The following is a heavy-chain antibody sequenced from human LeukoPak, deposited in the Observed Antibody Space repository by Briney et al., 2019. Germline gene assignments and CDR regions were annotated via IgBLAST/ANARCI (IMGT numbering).Heavy chain of an antibody. Sequence: GGSLRLSCSASGFTFSSYSMKWVRDAPGKGLEGVSSISSRSSYIYHAVSMKGRFTISRDNAKNSLYLQMSSLRGEDTAVYYCARGGYSYGFGFDYWGQGTLVTVSS. CDR1: GFTFSSYS. V-gene: IGHV3-21*01. D-gene: IGHD5-18*01. J-gene: IGHJ4*02. CDR2: ISSRSSYI. CDR3: ARGGYSYGFGFDY.